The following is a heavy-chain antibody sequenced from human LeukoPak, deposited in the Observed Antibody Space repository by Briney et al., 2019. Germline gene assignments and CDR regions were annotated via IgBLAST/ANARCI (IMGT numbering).Heavy chain of an antibody. CDR2: ISGSGGST. CDR3: AKEFSTPLGSDYYYYYMDV. Sequence: GGSLRLSCAAPGFTFSSYAMSWVRQAPGKGLEWVSAISGSGGSTYYADSVKGRFTISRDNSKNTLYLQMNSLRAEDTAVYYCAKEFSTPLGSDYYYYYMDVWGKGTTVTVSS. D-gene: IGHD2/OR15-2a*01. CDR1: GFTFSSYA. V-gene: IGHV3-23*01. J-gene: IGHJ6*03.